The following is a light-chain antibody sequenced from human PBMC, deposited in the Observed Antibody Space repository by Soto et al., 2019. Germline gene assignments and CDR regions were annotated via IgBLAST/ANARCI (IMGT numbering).Light chain of an antibody. CDR2: GSS. J-gene: IGKJ1*01. Sequence: EIVMTHSPATLSVSPGERATLSCRASQSVSSNLAWYQQKPGQAPRLLIHGSSTRATGFPARFSGSGSGTEGGRSISTLQSEDFGVYYCQHYDNWLWTVGQRTKVDIK. CDR1: QSVSSN. CDR3: QHYDNWLWT. V-gene: IGKV3-15*01.